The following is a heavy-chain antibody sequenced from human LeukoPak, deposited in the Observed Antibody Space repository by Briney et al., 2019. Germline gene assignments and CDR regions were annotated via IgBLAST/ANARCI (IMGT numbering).Heavy chain of an antibody. D-gene: IGHD3-10*01. Sequence: GGSLRLSCAASGFAFSNYSMNWVRQAPGKGLEWVSSITGSTIYTYYADSVKGRFTISRDNTQDSLYLQMNSLRAEDTAVYFCARDRLAHYFGYYSYGKDVWGQGTTVTVSS. CDR1: GFAFSNYS. CDR3: ARDRLAHYFGYYSYGKDV. V-gene: IGHV3-21*01. CDR2: ITGSTIYT. J-gene: IGHJ6*02.